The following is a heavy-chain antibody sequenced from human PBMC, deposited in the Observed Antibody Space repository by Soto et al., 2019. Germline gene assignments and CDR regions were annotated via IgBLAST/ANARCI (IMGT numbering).Heavy chain of an antibody. CDR2: ISAYNGNT. V-gene: IGHV1-18*01. CDR1: GYTFTNYG. Sequence: PSVKVSCKASGYTFTNYGISWVRQAPGQGLEWMGWISAYNGNTKYAQKLQGRVTMTTDTSTSTAYMELRSLRSDDTAVYYCARGVGSGSYYNQYNWFDPWGQGTLVTV. CDR3: ARGVGSGSYYNQYNWFDP. D-gene: IGHD3-10*01. J-gene: IGHJ5*02.